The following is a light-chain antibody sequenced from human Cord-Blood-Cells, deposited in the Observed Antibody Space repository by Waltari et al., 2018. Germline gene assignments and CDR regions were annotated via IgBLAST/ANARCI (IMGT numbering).Light chain of an antibody. CDR2: WAS. V-gene: IGKV4-1*01. CDR1: QRVLYSSNTKNY. J-gene: IGKJ2*01. Sequence: DIVMTQSPDSLAVPLGERATINCKSSQRVLYSSNTKNYLAWDQQKPGQPPKLLIYWASTRESGFPDRFSGSGSGTDFTLTISCLQAEDVAVYDCQQYYSTPYTFGQGTKLEIK. CDR3: QQYYSTPYT.